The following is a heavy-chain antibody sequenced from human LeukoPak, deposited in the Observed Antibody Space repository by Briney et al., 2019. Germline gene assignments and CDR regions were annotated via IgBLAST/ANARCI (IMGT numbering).Heavy chain of an antibody. Sequence: GGSLRLSCVVSGITLSNYAMSWVRQAPGKGLEWVSGISESAGGTKYADPVKGRFTISRDNSLNTLYLQMDSLRAEDTAVYFCARRGIVIRGLLIIGFHKEAYYFDHWAQGILVTVSS. J-gene: IGHJ4*02. CDR1: GITLSNYA. CDR2: ISESAGGT. V-gene: IGHV3-23*01. CDR3: ARRGIVIRGLLIIGFHKEAYYFDH. D-gene: IGHD3-10*01.